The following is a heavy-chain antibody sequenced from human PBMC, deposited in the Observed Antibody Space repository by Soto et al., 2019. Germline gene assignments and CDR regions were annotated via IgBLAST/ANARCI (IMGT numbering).Heavy chain of an antibody. D-gene: IGHD3-10*01. V-gene: IGHV3-20*04. CDR3: ARGGPITMVRGVKSYYYYGMDV. CDR1: GFMFDDYG. CDR2: INWNGGNT. Sequence: PGGSLRLSCAASGFMFDDYGMSWVRQAPGKGLEWVSGINWNGGNTGHADSVKGRFTISRDNAKNSLYLQMNSLRAEDTALYYCARGGPITMVRGVKSYYYYGMDVWGQGTTVTVSS. J-gene: IGHJ6*02.